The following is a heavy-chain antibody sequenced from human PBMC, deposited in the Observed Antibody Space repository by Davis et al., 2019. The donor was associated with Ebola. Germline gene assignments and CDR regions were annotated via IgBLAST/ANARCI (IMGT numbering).Heavy chain of an antibody. CDR1: GFTFSSYA. J-gene: IGHJ4*02. Sequence: GESLKISCAASGFTFSSYAMSWVRQAPGKGLEWVSGISANTAYINYADSVKGRFTISRDNSKNTVYLQMNSLRAEDTALYYCARKKDCGGDCYPIGHWGQGALVTVSS. CDR3: ARKKDCGGDCYPIGH. D-gene: IGHD2-21*02. V-gene: IGHV3-23*01. CDR2: ISANTAYI.